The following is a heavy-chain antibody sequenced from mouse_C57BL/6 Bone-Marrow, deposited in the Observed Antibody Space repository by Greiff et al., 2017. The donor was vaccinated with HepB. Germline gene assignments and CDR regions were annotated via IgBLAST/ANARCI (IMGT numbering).Heavy chain of an antibody. Sequence: VNLVESGAELARPGASVKLSCKASGYTFTSYGISWVKQSTGQGLEWIGEIYPRSGNTYYNEKFKGKATLTADKSSSTAYMELRSLTSEDSAVYFCARAGSTMITHYYAMDYWGQGTSVTVSS. V-gene: IGHV1-81*01. CDR3: ARAGSTMITHYYAMDY. CDR2: IYPRSGNT. D-gene: IGHD2-4*01. CDR1: GYTFTSYG. J-gene: IGHJ4*01.